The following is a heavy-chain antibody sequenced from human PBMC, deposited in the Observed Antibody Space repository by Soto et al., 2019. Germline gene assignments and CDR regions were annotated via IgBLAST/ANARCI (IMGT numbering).Heavy chain of an antibody. CDR3: AKEMVGASIDY. Sequence: QVQLVESGGGVVQPGRPLRLSCAASGFTFSTYGMHWVRQAPGKGLEWVAVISYDGTDKYYADSVRGRFTISRDNSKNTLYLQMNSLRAEDTAVYYCAKEMVGASIDYWGQGTRVTVSS. J-gene: IGHJ4*02. CDR2: ISYDGTDK. V-gene: IGHV3-30*18. D-gene: IGHD1-26*01. CDR1: GFTFSTYG.